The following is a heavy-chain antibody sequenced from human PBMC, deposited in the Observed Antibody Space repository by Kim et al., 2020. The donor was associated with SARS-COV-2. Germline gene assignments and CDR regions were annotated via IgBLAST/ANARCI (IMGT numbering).Heavy chain of an antibody. Sequence: YSNPSRKSRVTISVDTSKNQFSPKLSSVTAADTAVYYCAGTVTRGRDFDYWGQGTLVTVSS. J-gene: IGHJ4*02. D-gene: IGHD4-17*01. CDR3: AGTVTRGRDFDY. V-gene: IGHV4-39*01.